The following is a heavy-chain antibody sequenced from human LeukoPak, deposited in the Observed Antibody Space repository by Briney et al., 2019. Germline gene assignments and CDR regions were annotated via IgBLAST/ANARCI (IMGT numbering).Heavy chain of an antibody. V-gene: IGHV3-15*07. J-gene: IGHJ4*02. CDR1: GFTVNSNY. Sequence: GGSLRLSCAASGFTVNSNYMNWVRQAPGKGLEWVGRIKNKNEGGASHYAASVKDRFSISRDDSRTTLFLQMNSLKIEDTGVYYCTTGIDDGGGYWGQGTQVTVSS. CDR2: IKNKNEGGAS. D-gene: IGHD3-10*01. CDR3: TTGIDDGGGY.